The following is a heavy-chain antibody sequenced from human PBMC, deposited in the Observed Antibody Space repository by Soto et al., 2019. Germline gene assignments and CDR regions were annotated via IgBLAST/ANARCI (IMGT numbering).Heavy chain of an antibody. CDR2: IGAYSDNR. CDR1: GYTFTSYG. D-gene: IGHD2-2*01. J-gene: IGHJ4*02. CDR3: ARFGEYCTTPSCHDY. V-gene: IGHV1-18*01. Sequence: QVQLVQSRGEVKKPGASVKVSCKASGYTFTSYGISWVRQAPGQGLEWMGWIGAYSDNRDYAHTLQGRVTMTTDTSTSTAYMELRSLRSDDTALYYCARFGEYCTTPSCHDYWGQGTLVTVSS.